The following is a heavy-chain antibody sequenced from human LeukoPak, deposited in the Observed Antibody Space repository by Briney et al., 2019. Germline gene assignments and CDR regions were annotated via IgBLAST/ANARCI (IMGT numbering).Heavy chain of an antibody. J-gene: IGHJ5*02. V-gene: IGHV4-59*01. CDR1: GVSLSSDY. D-gene: IGHD3-10*01. CDR2: TFYRVMF. Sequence: SEALSLTCSDPGVSLSSDYWSWIRQRPRKGLGWIGYTFYRVMFTYTPSLKSRVSISLDTSRKQFSLNLDSVTTADSAIYYCARGKVAVGADPNRFLAYGWPGWFDPWGQGTLVTVSS. CDR3: ARGKVAVGADPNRFLAYGWPGWFDP.